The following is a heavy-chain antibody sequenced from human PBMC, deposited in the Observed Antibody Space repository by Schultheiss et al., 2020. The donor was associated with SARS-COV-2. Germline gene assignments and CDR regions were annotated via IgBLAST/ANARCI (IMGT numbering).Heavy chain of an antibody. D-gene: IGHD2-15*01. CDR2: IYYSGST. Sequence: SETLSLTCTVSGGSISSGGYYWSWIRQHPGKGLEWIGYIYYSGSTYYNPSLKSRVTISVDTSKNQFSLKLSSVTAADTAVYYCAREGVSIGCSGGSCYSNWFDPWGQGTLVTVSS. CDR3: AREGVSIGCSGGSCYSNWFDP. J-gene: IGHJ5*02. CDR1: GGSISSGGYY. V-gene: IGHV4-31*03.